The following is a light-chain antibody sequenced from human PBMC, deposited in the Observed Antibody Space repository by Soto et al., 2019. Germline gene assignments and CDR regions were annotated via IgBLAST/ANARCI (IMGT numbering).Light chain of an antibody. Sequence: EIGLTQSPGTLSLSPGKRATLSCRASQSVSSTYIAWYQQKPGQAPRLLMYGASNRATGIPDRFSGSGSGTDFTLTISRLEPEDFAVYYCQQYGSSPTFGQGTRLE. CDR1: QSVSSTY. CDR3: QQYGSSPT. CDR2: GAS. J-gene: IGKJ5*01. V-gene: IGKV3-20*01.